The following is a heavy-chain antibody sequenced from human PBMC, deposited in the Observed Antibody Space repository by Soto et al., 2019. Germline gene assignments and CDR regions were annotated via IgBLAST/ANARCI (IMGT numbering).Heavy chain of an antibody. J-gene: IGHJ6*02. CDR2: IIPILGIA. Sequence: SVKVSCKASGGTFSSYTISWVRQAPGQGLEWMGRIIPILGIANYAQKFQGRVTITADKSTSTAYMELSSLRSEDTAVYYCARAVSYYYYGMDVWGQGTTVTVSS. V-gene: IGHV1-69*02. D-gene: IGHD2-8*01. CDR3: ARAVSYYYYGMDV. CDR1: GGTFSSYT.